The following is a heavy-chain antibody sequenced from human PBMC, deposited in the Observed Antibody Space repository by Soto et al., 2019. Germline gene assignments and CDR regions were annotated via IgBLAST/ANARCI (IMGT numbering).Heavy chain of an antibody. V-gene: IGHV1-18*01. J-gene: IGHJ6*02. CDR1: GYSFTSYG. CDR2: ISAYNGNT. Sequence: QVQLVQSGAEVKKPGASVKVSCKASGYSFTSYGISWVRQAPGQGLEWMGWISAYNGNTKNAQKLQGRVTMTTDTSTSTAYMELRSLRSDDTAVYYCARGGYCSGGICYSTDYYYGMDVGGQGTTVTVSS. CDR3: ARGGYCSGGICYSTDYYYGMDV. D-gene: IGHD2-15*01.